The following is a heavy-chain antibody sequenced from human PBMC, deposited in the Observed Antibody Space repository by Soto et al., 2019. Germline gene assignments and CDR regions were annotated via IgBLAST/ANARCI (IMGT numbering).Heavy chain of an antibody. V-gene: IGHV1-18*01. D-gene: IGHD6-6*01. CDR3: ASNSEYSSPYYYYYYYMDV. Sequence: QVQLVQSGAEVKKPGASVKVSCKASGYTFTSYGISWVRQAPGQGLEWMGWISAYNGNTNYAQKLQGRVTMTTDTSTSTAYMELRSLRSYDTAVYYCASNSEYSSPYYYYYYYMDVWGKGTTVTVSS. CDR2: ISAYNGNT. J-gene: IGHJ6*03. CDR1: GYTFTSYG.